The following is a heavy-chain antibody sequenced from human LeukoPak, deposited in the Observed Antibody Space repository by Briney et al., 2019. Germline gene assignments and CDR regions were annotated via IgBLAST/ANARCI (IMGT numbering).Heavy chain of an antibody. CDR2: ISSTSIYI. J-gene: IGHJ4*02. CDR1: GFTFSSYS. V-gene: IGHV3-21*04. D-gene: IGHD6-13*01. Sequence: PGGSLRLSCAASGFTFSSYSMNWVRQAPGKGLEWVSSISSTSIYIFYADSVKGRFTISRDNAKNSLYLQMNSLRAEDTAVYYCTKDYSSNWYLGFDYWGQGTLVTVSS. CDR3: TKDYSSNWYLGFDY.